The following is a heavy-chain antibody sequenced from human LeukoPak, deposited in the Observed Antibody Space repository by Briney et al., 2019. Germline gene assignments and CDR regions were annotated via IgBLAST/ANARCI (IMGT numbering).Heavy chain of an antibody. CDR1: GGSISGYF. Sequence: SETLSLTCTVSGGSISGYFWSWIRQPPGKGLEWIGYIYYSGSTNYNPSLKSRVTISVDTSKNQFSLKLSSVTAADTAVYYCARQRRQLDYWGQGTLVTVSS. V-gene: IGHV4-59*08. J-gene: IGHJ4*02. CDR2: IYYSGST. D-gene: IGHD5-18*01. CDR3: ARQRRQLDY.